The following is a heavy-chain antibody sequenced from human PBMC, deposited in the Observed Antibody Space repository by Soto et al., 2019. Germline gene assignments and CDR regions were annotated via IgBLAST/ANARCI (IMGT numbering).Heavy chain of an antibody. V-gene: IGHV4-59*01. CDR1: GGSISSYY. CDR3: ARENDYGDYDWFDP. Sequence: SETLSLTCTVSGGSISSYYWSWIRQPPGKGLEWIGYIYYSGSTNYNPSLKSRVTISVDTSKNQFSLKLSSMTAADTAVYYCARENDYGDYDWFDPWGQGTLVTVSS. CDR2: IYYSGST. D-gene: IGHD4-17*01. J-gene: IGHJ5*02.